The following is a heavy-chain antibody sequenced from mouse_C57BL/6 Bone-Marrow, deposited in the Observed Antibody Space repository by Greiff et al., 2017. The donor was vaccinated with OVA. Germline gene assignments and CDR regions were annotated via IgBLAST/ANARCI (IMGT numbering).Heavy chain of an antibody. J-gene: IGHJ1*03. CDR2: INPSNGGT. D-gene: IGHD1-1*01. Sequence: QVQLQQPGTELVKPGASVKLSCKASGYTFTSYWMHWVKQRPGQGLEWIGNINPSNGGTNYNEKFKSKATLTVDKSSSTAYMQLSSLTSEDSAVYYCARFRDYGSSYRGYWYFDVWGTGTTVTVSS. V-gene: IGHV1-53*01. CDR3: ARFRDYGSSYRGYWYFDV. CDR1: GYTFTSYW.